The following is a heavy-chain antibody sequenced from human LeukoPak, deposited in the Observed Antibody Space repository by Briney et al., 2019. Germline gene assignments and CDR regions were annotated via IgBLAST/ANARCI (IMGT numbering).Heavy chain of an antibody. CDR3: GRNRYDSSGYYVGFDY. Sequence: PGGSLRLSCAASGFTFSSYNMNWVRQAPGKGLEWVSYISSSSNTIYYADSVKGRFTISRDNAKNSLYLQMNSLRAEDTAVYYCGRNRYDSSGYYVGFDYWGQGTLVTVSS. CDR1: GFTFSSYN. J-gene: IGHJ4*02. V-gene: IGHV3-48*04. CDR2: ISSSSNTI. D-gene: IGHD3-22*01.